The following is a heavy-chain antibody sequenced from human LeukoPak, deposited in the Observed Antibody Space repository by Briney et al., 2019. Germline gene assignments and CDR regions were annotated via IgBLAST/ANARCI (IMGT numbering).Heavy chain of an antibody. CDR2: IHHSGST. J-gene: IGHJ5*02. CDR1: GGSISSGNYY. V-gene: IGHV4-31*03. Sequence: SEILSLTCTVSGGSISSGNYYWSWIRQHPGKGLEWIGYIHHSGSTYYNPSLKSRVIISVDTSKNQFSLKLNSVTAADTAVYYCASYGSGSYRFDPWGQGTLVTVSS. CDR3: ASYGSGSYRFDP. D-gene: IGHD3-10*01.